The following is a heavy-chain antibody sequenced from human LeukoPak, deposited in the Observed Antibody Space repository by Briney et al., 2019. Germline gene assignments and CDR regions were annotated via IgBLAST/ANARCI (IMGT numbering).Heavy chain of an antibody. D-gene: IGHD2-2*02. CDR2: IYHSGST. V-gene: IGHV4-38-2*02. Sequence: SETLSLTCTVSGYSISSGYYWGWIRQPPGKGLEWIGSIYHSGSTNYNPSLKSRVTISVDTSKNQFSLKLSSVTAADTAVYYCARRKRGYCSSTSCYTTLWDYWGQGTLVTVSS. J-gene: IGHJ4*02. CDR1: GYSISSGYY. CDR3: ARRKRGYCSSTSCYTTLWDY.